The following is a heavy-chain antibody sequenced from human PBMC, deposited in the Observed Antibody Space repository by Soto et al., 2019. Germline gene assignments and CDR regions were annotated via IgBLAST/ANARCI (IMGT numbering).Heavy chain of an antibody. J-gene: IGHJ4*02. CDR3: ARSHPGTPYYDILTGYLDFDY. CDR1: GFTFSRYA. Sequence: GASVKVSCKASGFTFSRYAINWVRQATGQGLEWMGWMNPNSGNTSYAQKLQGRVTMTTDTSTSTAYMELSSLRSEDTAVYYCARSHPGTPYYDILTGYLDFDYWGQGTLVTVSS. V-gene: IGHV1-8*01. D-gene: IGHD3-9*01. CDR2: MNPNSGNT.